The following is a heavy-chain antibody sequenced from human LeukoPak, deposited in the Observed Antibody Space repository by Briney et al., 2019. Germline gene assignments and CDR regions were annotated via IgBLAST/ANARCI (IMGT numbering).Heavy chain of an antibody. J-gene: IGHJ4*02. CDR2: VTSQAFGGKI. Sequence: GRSLRLSCTASGFNFGAYAMSWVRQAPGKGLEWVGFVTSQAFGGKIEYAASVKGRFTISRDDSKNSLYLQMNSLKTEDTAVYYCVRATGSSWRHFDYWGQGTLVTVSS. CDR3: VRATGSSWRHFDY. CDR1: GFNFGAYA. V-gene: IGHV3-49*04. D-gene: IGHD6-13*01.